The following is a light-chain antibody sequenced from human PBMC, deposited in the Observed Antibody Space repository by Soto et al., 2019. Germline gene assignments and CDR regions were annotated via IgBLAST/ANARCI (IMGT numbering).Light chain of an antibody. Sequence: EIVLTQSPGTLSLSTGERATLSCRACQSVSSSYLAWYQQKPGQAPRLLIYDASSRATGIPDRFSGSGSGTDFTLTISRLEPEDFAVYYCQQYGISPRTFGQGTNVEI. CDR1: QSVSSSY. CDR3: QQYGISPRT. CDR2: DAS. J-gene: IGKJ1*01. V-gene: IGKV3-20*01.